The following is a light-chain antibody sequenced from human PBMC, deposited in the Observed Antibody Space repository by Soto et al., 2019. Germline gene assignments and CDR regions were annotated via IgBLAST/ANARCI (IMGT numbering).Light chain of an antibody. CDR3: QQLITYPQT. CDR1: QGIRND. V-gene: IGKV1-17*01. J-gene: IGKJ1*01. CDR2: EAS. Sequence: IQMTQSPSSLSASLGDRVTITCRASQGIRNDLGWYQQKPGKAPKLLIYEASNLESGVPSRFSGSGSGTEFALAISSLQPEDFATYYCQQLITYPQTFGQGTKVDI.